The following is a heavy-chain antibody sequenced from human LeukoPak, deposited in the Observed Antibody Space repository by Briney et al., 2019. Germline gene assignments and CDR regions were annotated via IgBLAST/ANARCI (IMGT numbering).Heavy chain of an antibody. V-gene: IGHV1-69*13. CDR2: IIPIFGTA. J-gene: IGHJ4*02. CDR1: GGTFSSYA. Sequence: SVKVSCKASGGTFSSYAISWVRQAPGQGLEWMGGIIPIFGTANYAQKFQGRVTITADESTSTAYMELSSLRAEDTAVYYCATYWYNWNYLEAAQFDYWGQGTLVTVSS. D-gene: IGHD1-7*01. CDR3: ATYWYNWNYLEAAQFDY.